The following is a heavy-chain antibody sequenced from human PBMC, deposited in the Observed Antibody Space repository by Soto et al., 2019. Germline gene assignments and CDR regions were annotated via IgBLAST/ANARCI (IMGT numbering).Heavy chain of an antibody. CDR3: AKDFAVWFGKGDY. Sequence: GGSLRLSCAASGFTFSSYSMNWVRQAPGKGLEWVAVIWYDGSNKYYADSVKGRFTISRGNSKNTLYLQMNSLRAEDTAVYYCAKDFAVWFGKGDYWGQGTLVTGSS. D-gene: IGHD3-10*01. J-gene: IGHJ4*02. V-gene: IGHV3-33*06. CDR2: IWYDGSNK. CDR1: GFTFSSYS.